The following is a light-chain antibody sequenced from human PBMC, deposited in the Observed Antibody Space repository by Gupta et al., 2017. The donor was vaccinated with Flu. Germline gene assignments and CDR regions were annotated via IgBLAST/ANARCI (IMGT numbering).Light chain of an antibody. Sequence: QSVLTQPPSVSGAPGQRVTIPCTWSSSNIGAGYNVQWYQQLPGTAPKLLIYGNTNRPSGVPDRFSGSKSGTSASPAITSASLAITGLQAEDEADYYCQSYDSSLSGYVFGTGTKVTVL. V-gene: IGLV1-40*01. CDR3: QSYDSSLSGYV. CDR2: GNT. CDR1: SSNIGAGYN. J-gene: IGLJ1*01.